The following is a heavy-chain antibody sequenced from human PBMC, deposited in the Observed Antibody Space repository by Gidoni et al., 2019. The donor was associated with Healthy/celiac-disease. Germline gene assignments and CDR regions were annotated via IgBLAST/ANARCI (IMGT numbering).Heavy chain of an antibody. CDR2: INHSGST. CDR1: GGSFSGYY. J-gene: IGHJ6*02. CDR3: ARGRTAMVDHYGMDV. V-gene: IGHV4-34*01. D-gene: IGHD5-18*01. Sequence: LLKPSETLSLTCAVYGGSFSGYYWSWIRQPPGKGLEWIGEINHSGSTNYNPSLKSRVTISVDTSKNQFSLKLSSVTAADTAVYYCARGRTAMVDHYGMDVWGQGTTVTVSS.